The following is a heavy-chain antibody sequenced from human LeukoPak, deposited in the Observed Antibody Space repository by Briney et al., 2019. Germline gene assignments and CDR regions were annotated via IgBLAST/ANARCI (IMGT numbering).Heavy chain of an antibody. J-gene: IGHJ6*03. CDR2: IYTSGST. CDR1: GGSISSYY. V-gene: IGHV4-4*07. CDR3: ARDGPMVYYYYYMDV. D-gene: IGHD4/OR15-4a*01. Sequence: ASETLSLTCTVSGGSISSYYWSWIRQPAGKGLEWIGRIYTSGSTNYNPSLKSRVTMSVDTSKNQFSLKLSSVTAADTAVYYCARDGPMVYYYYYMDVWGKGTTVTVSS.